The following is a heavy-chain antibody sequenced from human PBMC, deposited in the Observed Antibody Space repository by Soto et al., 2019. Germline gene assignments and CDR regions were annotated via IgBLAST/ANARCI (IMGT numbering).Heavy chain of an antibody. J-gene: IGHJ4*02. CDR2: MNPNSGNT. Sequence: QVQLVQSGAEVKKPGASVKVSCKASGYTFTSYDINWVRQATGQGLEWMGWMNPNSGNTGYAQKFQGRVTMTRNTAISTAYMDLRSLRSEATAVYCCASTLYGDHAAYWGQGTLVTVSP. CDR1: GYTFTSYD. D-gene: IGHD4-17*01. V-gene: IGHV1-8*01. CDR3: ASTLYGDHAAY.